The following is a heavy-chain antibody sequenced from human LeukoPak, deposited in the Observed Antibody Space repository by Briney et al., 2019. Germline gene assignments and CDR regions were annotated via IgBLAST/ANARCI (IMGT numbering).Heavy chain of an antibody. Sequence: GGSLRLSCAASGFTFSSYAMSWVRQAPGEGLGWVANIKQDGSEKYYVDSVKGRFTISRDNAKNSLYLQMNSLRAEDTAVYYCARDDYYDSSGYYYYYYGMDVWGQGTTVTVSS. CDR3: ARDDYYDSSGYYYYYYGMDV. D-gene: IGHD3-22*01. J-gene: IGHJ6*02. CDR1: GFTFSSYA. V-gene: IGHV3-7*01. CDR2: IKQDGSEK.